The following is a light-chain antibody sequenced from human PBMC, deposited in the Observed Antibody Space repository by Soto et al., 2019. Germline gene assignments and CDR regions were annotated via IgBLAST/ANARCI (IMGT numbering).Light chain of an antibody. V-gene: IGKV1-27*01. Sequence: DIQMTQSPSSLSASVGDRVTITCRASQGISNDLAWYQQKPGKVPKLLIYAASILQSGAPSRFSGSGSGTDITLTISGLQSEDVATYYCQKYHSAPLSFGGGNKVELE. CDR2: AAS. CDR1: QGISND. J-gene: IGKJ4*01. CDR3: QKYHSAPLS.